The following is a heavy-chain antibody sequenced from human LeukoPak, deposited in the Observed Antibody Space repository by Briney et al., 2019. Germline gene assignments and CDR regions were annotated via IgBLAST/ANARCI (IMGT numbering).Heavy chain of an antibody. CDR1: GFTFGDYA. CDR3: ARQIPYENYYYMDV. V-gene: IGHV3-49*04. D-gene: IGHD2-21*01. Sequence: QPGRSLRLSCTTSGFTFGDYAMTWVRQAPGKGLEWVSAIREKASGGTTEYAASVRGRFTMSRDDSKGIAYLQMSSLKAEDTALYYCARQIPYENYYYMDVWGKGTTVTVSS. CDR2: IREKASGGTT. J-gene: IGHJ6*03.